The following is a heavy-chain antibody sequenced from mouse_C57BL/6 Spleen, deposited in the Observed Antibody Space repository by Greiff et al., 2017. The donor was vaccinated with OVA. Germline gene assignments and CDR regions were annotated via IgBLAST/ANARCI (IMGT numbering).Heavy chain of an antibody. CDR2: IYIGNGYT. CDR3: ARAGYVAMDY. D-gene: IGHD2-10*02. Sequence: KQRPGQGLEWIGYIYIGNGYTEYNEKFKGKATLTSDTSSSTAYMQLSSLTSEDSAIYFCARAGYVAMDYWGQGTSVTVSS. J-gene: IGHJ4*01. V-gene: IGHV1-58*01.